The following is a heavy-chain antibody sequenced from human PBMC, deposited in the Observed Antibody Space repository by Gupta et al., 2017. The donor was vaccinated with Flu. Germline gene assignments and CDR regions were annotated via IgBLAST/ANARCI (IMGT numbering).Heavy chain of an antibody. Sequence: MHWVRQAPGKGLEWVALISSDGSNRYYADSVKGRFTISRDNSKNTLYLQMISLRAEDTAMYYCTKVKSSHSNYWGQGTLVTVSS. V-gene: IGHV3-30*18. CDR2: ISSDGSNR. J-gene: IGHJ4*02. CDR3: TKVKSSHSNY.